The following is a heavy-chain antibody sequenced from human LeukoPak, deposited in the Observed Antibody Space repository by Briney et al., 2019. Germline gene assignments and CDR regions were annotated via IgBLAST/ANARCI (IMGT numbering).Heavy chain of an antibody. Sequence: ASVKVSCKASGYTFTGHYMHWMRQAPGQRLEWMGWINPNSGDTIYAQKFQGRVTMTRDTSISTVYIELSRLTSDDTAVYYCARDPRDILTGYYGLCYFDYWGQGTLVTVSS. J-gene: IGHJ4*02. D-gene: IGHD3-9*01. CDR1: GYTFTGHY. CDR3: ARDPRDILTGYYGLCYFDY. CDR2: INPNSGDT. V-gene: IGHV1-2*02.